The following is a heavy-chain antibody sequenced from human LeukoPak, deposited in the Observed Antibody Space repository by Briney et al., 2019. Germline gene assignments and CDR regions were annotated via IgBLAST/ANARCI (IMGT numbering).Heavy chain of an antibody. CDR1: GFSFNTYA. J-gene: IGHJ4*02. Sequence: GGSVTLSCAASGFSFNTYAMGWVRRAPGKGLEWVSGIGNRGSDTFYADSVKGRFTVSRDNSKNTVFLQMNSLRAEDTAVYYCTKASCGGSCYYAVDFWGQGTLVTVSS. CDR2: IGNRGSDT. CDR3: TKASCGGSCYYAVDF. D-gene: IGHD2-15*01. V-gene: IGHV3-23*01.